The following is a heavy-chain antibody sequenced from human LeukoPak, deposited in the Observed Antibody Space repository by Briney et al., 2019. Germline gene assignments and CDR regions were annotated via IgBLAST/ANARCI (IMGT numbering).Heavy chain of an antibody. V-gene: IGHV3-74*01. CDR2: IKIDGSST. J-gene: IGHJ4*02. CDR3: ARDETYGFEQ. CDR1: GFTFSSCW. D-gene: IGHD2-21*01. Sequence: GGSLRLSCAASGFTFSSCWMHWVRQAPGKGLVWVSRIKIDGSSTTYADSVKGRFTISRDNAKNTLYLQMNSLRAEDTAVYYCARDETYGFEQWGQGTLVTVSS.